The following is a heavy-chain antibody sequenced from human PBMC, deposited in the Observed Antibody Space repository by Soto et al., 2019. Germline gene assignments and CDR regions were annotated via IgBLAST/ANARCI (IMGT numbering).Heavy chain of an antibody. J-gene: IGHJ2*01. V-gene: IGHV4-59*01. CDR3: ARVVQGVMIWYFDL. Sequence: PSETLSLTCTVSGGSISSYYWSWIRQPPGKGLEWIGYIYYSGSTNYNPSLKSRVTISVDTSKNQFSLKLSSVTAADTAVYYCARVVQGVMIWYFDLWGRGTLVTVSS. CDR1: GGSISSYY. CDR2: IYYSGST. D-gene: IGHD3-10*01.